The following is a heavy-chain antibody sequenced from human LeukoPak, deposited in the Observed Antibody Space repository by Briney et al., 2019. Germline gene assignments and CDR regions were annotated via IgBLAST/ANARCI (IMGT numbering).Heavy chain of an antibody. CDR2: MNPNSGNT. D-gene: IGHD3-10*01. CDR3: ARGLWFGELWYFDY. Sequence: ASVKVSCKASGYTFTSYDINWVRQATGQGPEWMGWMNPNSGNTGYAQKFQGRVTITRNTSISTAYMELSSLRSEDTAVYYCARGLWFGELWYFDYWGQGTLVTVSS. V-gene: IGHV1-8*03. J-gene: IGHJ4*02. CDR1: GYTFTSYD.